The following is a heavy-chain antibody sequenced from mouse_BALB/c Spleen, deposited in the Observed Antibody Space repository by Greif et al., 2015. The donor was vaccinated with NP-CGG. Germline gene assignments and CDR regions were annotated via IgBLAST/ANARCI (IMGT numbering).Heavy chain of an antibody. J-gene: IGHJ2*01. CDR3: AREDYYGSSYSYFDY. CDR2: IYPGDGDT. D-gene: IGHD1-1*01. V-gene: IGHV1-87*01. CDR1: GYTFTSYW. Sequence: VQLQESGAELARPGASVKLSCKASGYTFTSYWMQWVKQRPGQGLEWIGAIYPGDGDTRYTQKFKGKATLTADKSSSTAYMHHSSLATEDSAVYYCAREDYYGSSYSYFDYWGQGTTLTVSS.